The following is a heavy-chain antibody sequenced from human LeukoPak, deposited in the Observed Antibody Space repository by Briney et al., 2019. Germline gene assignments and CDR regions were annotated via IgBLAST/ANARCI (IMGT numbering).Heavy chain of an antibody. CDR2: INPRGST. CDR1: GGSFSSHY. Sequence: SETLSLTCGVSGGSFSSHYWTWIRQPPGKGLEWIGEINPRGSTNYNPSLESRVTVSADTPRNQLSLSLTSVTAADSAVHFCARGLRQGSAWSWGPKEKSYQYMDVWGTGTTVIVSS. V-gene: IGHV4-34*01. CDR3: ARGLRQGSAWSWGPKEKSYQYMDV. D-gene: IGHD6-19*01. J-gene: IGHJ6*04.